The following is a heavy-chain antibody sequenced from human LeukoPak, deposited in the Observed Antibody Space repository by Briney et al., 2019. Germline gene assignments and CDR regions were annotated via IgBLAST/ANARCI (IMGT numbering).Heavy chain of an antibody. CDR3: ARPAAYSSSSLDY. CDR2: MNPQSGDG. D-gene: IGHD6-6*01. V-gene: IGHV1-8*02. J-gene: IGHJ4*02. Sequence: ASVKVSCKASGGTFSSYAISWVRQAPGQGLEWMGWMNPQSGDGHSAPKFQGRVAMTRDIPTNTAYMELRSLRSDDTAVYYCARPAAYSSSSLDYWGQGTLVTVSS. CDR1: GGTFSSYA.